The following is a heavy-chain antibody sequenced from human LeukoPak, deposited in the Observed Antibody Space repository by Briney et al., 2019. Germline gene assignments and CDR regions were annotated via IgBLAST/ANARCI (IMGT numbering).Heavy chain of an antibody. D-gene: IGHD3-22*01. Sequence: GGSLRLSCAASGFTFSSYAMHWVRQAPGKGLEWVAVISYDGSNKYYADSVKGRFTISRDNSKNTLYLQMNSLRAEDTAVYYCAKAPTYYYNSSGGKGYMDVWGKGTTVTVSS. CDR3: AKAPTYYYNSSGGKGYMDV. J-gene: IGHJ6*03. CDR1: GFTFSSYA. V-gene: IGHV3-30-3*01. CDR2: ISYDGSNK.